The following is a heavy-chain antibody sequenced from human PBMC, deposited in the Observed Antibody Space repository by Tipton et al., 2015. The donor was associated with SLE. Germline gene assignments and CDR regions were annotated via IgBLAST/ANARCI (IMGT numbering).Heavy chain of an antibody. CDR2: MNPNSGNT. V-gene: IGHV1-8*01. CDR1: GYTFISYD. CDR3: SRGHCSSTSRTYSYYYYYYMEV. J-gene: IGHJ6*03. D-gene: IGHD2-2*01. Sequence: QSGPEVKKPGASVKVSCKASGYTFISYDINWVRQATGQGLEWMGWMNPNSGNTGYAQKFQGRVTMTRNTSISTAYMELSSLRSEDPAVYYCSRGHCSSTSRTYSYYYYYYMEVWGKGTSVTGPS.